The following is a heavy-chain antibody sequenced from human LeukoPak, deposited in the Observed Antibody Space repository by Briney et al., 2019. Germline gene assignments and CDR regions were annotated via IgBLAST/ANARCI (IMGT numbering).Heavy chain of an antibody. Sequence: ASVKVSCKASGYTFTSYGISWVRQAPGQGLEWMGWISAYNGNTNYAQKLQGRVTMTTDTSTSTAYMELRSLRSEDTAVYYCARGIAAAYYNWFDPWGQGTLVTVSS. CDR3: ARGIAAAYYNWFDP. CDR2: ISAYNGNT. D-gene: IGHD6-25*01. CDR1: GYTFTSYG. J-gene: IGHJ5*02. V-gene: IGHV1-18*01.